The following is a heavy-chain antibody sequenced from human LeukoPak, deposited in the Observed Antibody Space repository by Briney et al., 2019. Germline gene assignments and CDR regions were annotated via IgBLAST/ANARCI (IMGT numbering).Heavy chain of an antibody. V-gene: IGHV3-7*04. D-gene: IGHD1-14*01. J-gene: IGHJ4*02. Sequence: GGSLRLSCEASGFRLDNYWMTWVRQAPGKGLEWVANIKQDGSEKYYVDSVKGRFTISRDNAKNTLYLQMNSLRAEDTAVYYCARDPGYYFDYWGQGTLVTVSS. CDR1: GFRLDNYW. CDR2: IKQDGSEK. CDR3: ARDPGYYFDY.